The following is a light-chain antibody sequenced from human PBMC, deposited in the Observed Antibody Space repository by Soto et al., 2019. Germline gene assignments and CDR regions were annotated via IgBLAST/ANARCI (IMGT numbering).Light chain of an antibody. Sequence: EVVLTQSPATLSLSPGGRATLSCRASQSVGRSLAWNQQKPGQAPRLLIYDASERASGIPARFRGSGSGTDFTLTISSLEPEDFAVYYCQQRTSWPPWTFGQGTKV. CDR1: QSVGRS. V-gene: IGKV3-11*01. CDR3: QQRTSWPPWT. CDR2: DAS. J-gene: IGKJ1*01.